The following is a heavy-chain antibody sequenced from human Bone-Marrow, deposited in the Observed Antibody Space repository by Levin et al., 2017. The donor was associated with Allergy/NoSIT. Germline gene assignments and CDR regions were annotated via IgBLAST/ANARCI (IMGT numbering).Heavy chain of an antibody. CDR1: GFTFSSYA. V-gene: IGHV3-30*04. CDR2: ISHDGSNK. Sequence: GGSLRLSCAASGFTFSSYAIHWVRQAPGKGLEWVATISHDGSNKYYTDSVKGRFTISRDNSKNTLYLHMNSLRTEDTAVYYCVGQAIVVVAAGWFDPWGQGTLVTVSS. J-gene: IGHJ5*02. D-gene: IGHD2-15*01. CDR3: VGQAIVVVAAGWFDP.